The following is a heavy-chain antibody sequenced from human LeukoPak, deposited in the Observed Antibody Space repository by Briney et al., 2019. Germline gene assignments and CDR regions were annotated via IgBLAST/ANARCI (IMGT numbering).Heavy chain of an antibody. Sequence: SETLSLTCAVYGGSFSGYYWSWIRQPPGKGLEWIGEINHSGSTNYNPSLKSRVTISVDTSKNQFSLKLSSVTAADTAVYYCARLKKDYNYVWGSYRYTESYYYYMDVWGKGTTVTISS. CDR2: INHSGST. CDR1: GGSFSGYY. D-gene: IGHD3-16*02. CDR3: ARLKKDYNYVWGSYRYTESYYYYMDV. J-gene: IGHJ6*03. V-gene: IGHV4-34*01.